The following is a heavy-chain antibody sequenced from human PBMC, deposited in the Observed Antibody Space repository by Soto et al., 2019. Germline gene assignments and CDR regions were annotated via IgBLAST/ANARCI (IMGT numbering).Heavy chain of an antibody. V-gene: IGHV4-31*03. CDR3: ARDRNVTKVRGYYYYGMAV. J-gene: IGHJ6*02. CDR1: GGSISSGGYY. D-gene: IGHD3-10*01. CDR2: IYYSGST. Sequence: QVQLQESGPGLVKPSQTLSLTCTVSGGSISSGGYYWSWIRQHPGKGLEWIGYIYYSGSTYYNPSRKSRVTIAVDTSKKQFSLKLSSVTAADTAVYYCARDRNVTKVRGYYYYGMAVWGQGTTVTVSS.